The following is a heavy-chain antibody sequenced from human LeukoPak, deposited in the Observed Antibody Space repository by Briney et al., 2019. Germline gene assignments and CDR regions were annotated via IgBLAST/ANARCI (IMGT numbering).Heavy chain of an antibody. CDR3: ARARNSQGAVAGPDY. D-gene: IGHD6-19*01. Sequence: ASVNVSCKASGGTFSSYAISWVRQAPGQGLEWMGGIMPIFVTANYAQKFQGRVTITADKSTSTAYMELSSLRSEDTAVYYCARARNSQGAVAGPDYWGQGTLVTVSS. V-gene: IGHV1-69*06. J-gene: IGHJ4*02. CDR1: GGTFSSYA. CDR2: IMPIFVTA.